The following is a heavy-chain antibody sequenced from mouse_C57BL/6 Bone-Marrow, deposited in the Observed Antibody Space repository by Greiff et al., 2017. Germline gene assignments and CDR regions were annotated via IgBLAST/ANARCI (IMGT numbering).Heavy chain of an antibody. CDR3: ARGGGSSLWYFDV. J-gene: IGHJ1*03. CDR2: ISYDGSN. V-gene: IGHV3-6*01. Sequence: EVKLMESGPGLVKPSQSLSLTCSVTGYSITSGYYWNWIRQFPGNKLEWMGYISYDGSNNYNPSLKNRISITRDTSKNQFFLKLNSVTTEDTATYYCARGGGSSLWYFDVWGTGTTVTVSS. D-gene: IGHD1-1*01. CDR1: GYSITSGYY.